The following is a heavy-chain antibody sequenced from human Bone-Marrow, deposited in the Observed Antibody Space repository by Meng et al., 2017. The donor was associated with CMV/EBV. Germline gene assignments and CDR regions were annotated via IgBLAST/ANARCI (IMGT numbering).Heavy chain of an antibody. V-gene: IGHV3-11*04. J-gene: IGHJ6*02. CDR3: AKDQVAPAAPPNYYYYYGMDV. CDR1: GFTFSDYY. Sequence: GESLKISCAASGFTFSDYYMSWIRQAPGKGLEWVSYISSSGSTIYYADSVKGRFTISRDNSKNTLYLQMNSLRAEDTAVYYCAKDQVAPAAPPNYYYYYGMDVWGQGTTVTVSS. CDR2: ISSSGSTI. D-gene: IGHD2-2*01.